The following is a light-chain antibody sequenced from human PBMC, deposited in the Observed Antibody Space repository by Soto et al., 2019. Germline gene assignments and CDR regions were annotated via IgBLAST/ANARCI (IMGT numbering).Light chain of an antibody. CDR3: GTWDNNLSVV. V-gene: IGLV1-51*02. Sequence: QSVLTQPPSVSAAPGQTVTISCSGSGSTIGDNYVSWFQQLPGAAPKLLIHENHKRPSGIPDRFSGSKSGTSATLGITGLQTGDEADYYCGTWDNNLSVVFGGGTKLTVL. J-gene: IGLJ2*01. CDR2: ENH. CDR1: GSTIGDNY.